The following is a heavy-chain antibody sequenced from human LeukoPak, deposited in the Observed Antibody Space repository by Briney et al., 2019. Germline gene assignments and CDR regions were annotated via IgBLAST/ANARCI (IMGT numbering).Heavy chain of an antibody. CDR2: INPSGGRT. CDR1: GYTFTDYF. CDR3: ARGDGEAAAGTENWFDT. J-gene: IGHJ5*02. D-gene: IGHD6-13*01. V-gene: IGHV1-46*01. Sequence: ASVKVSCKASGYTFTDYFMHWVRQAPGQGLEWMGIINPSGGRTSYAQKFQGRVTKTRDMSTSTVYMELSSLRSEDTAVYYCARGDGEAAAGTENWFDTWGQGTLVTVSS.